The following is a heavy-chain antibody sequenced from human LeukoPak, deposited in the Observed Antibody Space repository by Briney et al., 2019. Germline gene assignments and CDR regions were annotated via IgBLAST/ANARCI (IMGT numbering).Heavy chain of an antibody. CDR1: GLTFTDFW. CDR3: SGRDSSRSPRAY. V-gene: IGHV3-7*01. Sequence: GGSLRLSCAASGLTFTDFWMNWVRLAPGRGLEWLANIKPDGNEKYYVDSVKGLFAISRDNAKNEVYLEMNSLRAEDTGVYYCSGRDSSRSPRAYWGQGTLVSVSS. J-gene: IGHJ4*02. CDR2: IKPDGNEK. D-gene: IGHD2-2*01.